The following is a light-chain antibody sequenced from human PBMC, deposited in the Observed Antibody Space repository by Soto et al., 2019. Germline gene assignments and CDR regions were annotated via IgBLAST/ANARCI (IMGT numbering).Light chain of an antibody. Sequence: DIQMTQSPSTLSASVGDRVTITCRASQSISGWLAWYQQKPGKAPNLLISDASSLESGVPSRFGGSGSGTEFTLTISGLQPDDFATYYCQRYSSYSSFGQGTKLEIK. CDR1: QSISGW. V-gene: IGKV1-5*01. CDR3: QRYSSYSS. J-gene: IGKJ2*01. CDR2: DAS.